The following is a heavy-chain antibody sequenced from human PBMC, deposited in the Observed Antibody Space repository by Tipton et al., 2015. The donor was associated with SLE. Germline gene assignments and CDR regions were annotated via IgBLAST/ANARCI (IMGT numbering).Heavy chain of an antibody. CDR2: TFYSGDT. CDR3: ARGLLSTTFASRCWGGRCSNWRSDL. V-gene: IGHV4-59*01. Sequence: GLVKPSQTLSLTCTVSGGSINSGYWGWVRQPPGKGLEWIGHTFYSGDTTYKSSLKSRITMSLDTSKNQFSLRLDSVTAADTAVYYCARGLLSTTFASRCWGGRCSNWRSDLWGRGTLVTVSS. D-gene: IGHD2-15*01. J-gene: IGHJ2*01. CDR1: GGSINSGY.